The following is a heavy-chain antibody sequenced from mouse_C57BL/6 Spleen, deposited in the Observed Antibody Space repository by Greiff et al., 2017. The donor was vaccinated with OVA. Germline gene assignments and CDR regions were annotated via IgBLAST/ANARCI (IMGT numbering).Heavy chain of an antibody. Sequence: QVQLKESGPGLVAPSQSLSITCTVSGFSLTSYGVHWVRQPPGKGLEWLVVIWSDGSTTYNSALKSRLSISKDNSKSQVFLKMNSLQTDDTAMYYCARPHWEREYAMDYWGQGTSVTVSS. V-gene: IGHV2-6*03. CDR3: ARPHWEREYAMDY. D-gene: IGHD4-1*01. J-gene: IGHJ4*01. CDR1: GFSLTSYG. CDR2: IWSDGST.